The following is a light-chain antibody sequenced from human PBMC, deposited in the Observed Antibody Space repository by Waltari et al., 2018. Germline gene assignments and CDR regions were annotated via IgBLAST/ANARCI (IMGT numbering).Light chain of an antibody. CDR1: SSDVGGFNY. J-gene: IGLJ3*02. V-gene: IGLV2-14*03. Sequence: QSALAQPASVSGSPGQSITISCTGTSSDVGGFNYVSWYQQHPGKAPKLIIYSVTMRPSGVSDLFSGSKSGNTASLTISGLQAEDEAYYCCSSYTSTSTWVFGRGTRLTVL. CDR2: SVT. CDR3: SSYTSTSTWV.